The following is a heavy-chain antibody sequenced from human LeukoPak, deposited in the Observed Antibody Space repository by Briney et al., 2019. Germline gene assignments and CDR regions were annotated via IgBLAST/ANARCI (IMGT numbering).Heavy chain of an antibody. J-gene: IGHJ4*02. CDR2: IKEDGSVK. CDR1: GFTFKNNW. Sequence: GGSLRLSCAASGFTFKNNWMAWVRQAPGKGLEWLANIKEDGSVKNYVDSGKGRFTISRDNAKNSLYLQMNSLRAEDTAVYFCKSQDYWGQGTLVTVSS. V-gene: IGHV3-7*01. CDR3: KSQDY.